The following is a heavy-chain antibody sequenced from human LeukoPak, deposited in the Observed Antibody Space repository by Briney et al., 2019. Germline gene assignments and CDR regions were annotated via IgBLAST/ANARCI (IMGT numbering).Heavy chain of an antibody. J-gene: IGHJ3*02. CDR1: GFTFSIYA. D-gene: IGHD5-18*01. V-gene: IGHV3-23*01. Sequence: GGSLRLSCAASGFTFSIYAMSWVRQAPGKGLEWVSAISGSGGTTYYADSVKGRFTISRDNSKNTLYLQMNSLRAEDTAVYYCARSFGYGVDAFDIWGQGTMVTVSS. CDR3: ARSFGYGVDAFDI. CDR2: ISGSGGTT.